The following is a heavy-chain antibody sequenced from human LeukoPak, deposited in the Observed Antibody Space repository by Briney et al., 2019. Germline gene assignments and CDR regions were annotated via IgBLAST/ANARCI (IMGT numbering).Heavy chain of an antibody. D-gene: IGHD6-13*01. V-gene: IGHV1-2*02. CDR1: GYTFTGYY. J-gene: IGHJ6*03. Sequence: GASVKVSCKASGYTFTGYYMHWVRQAPGQGLEWMGWINPNSGGTNYAQKLQGRVTMTRDTSISTAYMELSSLRSDDTAVYYCARGAATGTLWYYYYDMDVWGKGITVTVSS. CDR2: INPNSGGT. CDR3: ARGAATGTLWYYYYDMDV.